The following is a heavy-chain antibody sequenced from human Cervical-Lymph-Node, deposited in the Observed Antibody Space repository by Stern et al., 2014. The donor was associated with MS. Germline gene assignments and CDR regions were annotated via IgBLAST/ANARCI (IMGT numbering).Heavy chain of an antibody. V-gene: IGHV1-18*04. J-gene: IGHJ6*02. Sequence: VQLVQSGAEVKKPGATVKVSCKASGYTLTNYGINWVRQAPGQGLEWIVWISAYNGNTNYAQKFQGGVTLTTDTSTTTAYMDLRSLRSDDTAIYYCAGYYYHGMDVWGQGTTVTVFS. CDR1: GYTLTNYG. CDR3: AGYYYHGMDV. CDR2: ISAYNGNT.